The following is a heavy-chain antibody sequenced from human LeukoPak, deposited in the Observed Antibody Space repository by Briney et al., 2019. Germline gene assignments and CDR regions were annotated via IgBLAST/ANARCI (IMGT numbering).Heavy chain of an antibody. J-gene: IGHJ5*02. CDR3: VKTGSFLRQGVVVPAAVSKDYWFDP. Sequence: GGSLRLSCSASGFTFSSYAMHWVRQAPGKGLEYVSAISSNGGSTYYADSVKGRFTISRDNSKNTLFLQMSSLRAEDTAVYYCVKTGSFLRQGVVVPAAVSKDYWFDPWGQGTLVTVSS. V-gene: IGHV3-64D*06. CDR2: ISSNGGST. CDR1: GFTFSSYA. D-gene: IGHD2-2*01.